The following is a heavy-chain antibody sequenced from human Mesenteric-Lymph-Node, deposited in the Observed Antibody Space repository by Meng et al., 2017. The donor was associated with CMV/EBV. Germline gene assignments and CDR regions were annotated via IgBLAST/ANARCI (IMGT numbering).Heavy chain of an antibody. D-gene: IGHD6-19*01. CDR2: VSGSGDSK. Sequence: GGSLRLSCAASGFTFSNYAMTWVRQAPGKGLEWVAGVSGSGDSKYYTDSVKGRFAISRDNSENTLYLQMHSLRAEDTAVYYCATEVWTEQWLESIYHYYGMDVWGQGTTITVS. CDR1: GFTFSNYA. CDR3: ATEVWTEQWLESIYHYYGMDV. V-gene: IGHV3-23*01. J-gene: IGHJ6*02.